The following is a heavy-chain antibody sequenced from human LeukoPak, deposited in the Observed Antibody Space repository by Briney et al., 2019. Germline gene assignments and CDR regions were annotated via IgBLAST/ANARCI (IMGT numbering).Heavy chain of an antibody. CDR2: WYDGRNK. CDR1: GFTFSRFV. V-gene: IGHV3-33*01. D-gene: IGHD3-22*01. Sequence: GGSLRLSCAASGFTFSRFVMHWVRQAPGKGLEWVAVWYDGRNKYYADSVKGRFTISRDNSKNTLYLQMNSLRAEDTAVYYCARDRKNEWLLRYDAFDIWGQGTMVTVSS. J-gene: IGHJ3*02. CDR3: ARDRKNEWLLRYDAFDI.